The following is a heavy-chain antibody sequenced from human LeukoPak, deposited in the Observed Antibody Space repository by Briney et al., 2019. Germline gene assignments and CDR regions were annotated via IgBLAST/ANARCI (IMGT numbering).Heavy chain of an antibody. CDR2: IYTSGST. CDR1: GYSISSGSYY. CDR3: ARGRIQLWLGLNWFDP. Sequence: SETLSLTCAVSGYSISSGSYYWSWIRQPAGKGLEWIGRIYTSGSTNYNPSLKSRVTISVDTSKNQFSLKLSSVTAADTAVYYCARGRIQLWLGLNWFDPWGQGTLVTASS. J-gene: IGHJ5*02. D-gene: IGHD5-18*01. V-gene: IGHV4-61*02.